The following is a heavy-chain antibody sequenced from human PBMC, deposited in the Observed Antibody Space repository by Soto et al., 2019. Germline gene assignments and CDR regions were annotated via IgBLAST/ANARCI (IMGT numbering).Heavy chain of an antibody. CDR1: GFSLSARGVG. D-gene: IGHD6-6*01. J-gene: IGHJ4*02. CDR2: ITWKDDK. V-gene: IGHV2-5*01. Sequence: SGPTLVNPTPTLTLTCTVSGFSLSARGVGVGWFRQPPGKTLERLAIITWKDDKSYNPSLPSRLTVTKYPSKNQLVLTMTGLGPMDTATYSCAHSPWEAAPDYWGQGILVTVSS. CDR3: AHSPWEAAPDY.